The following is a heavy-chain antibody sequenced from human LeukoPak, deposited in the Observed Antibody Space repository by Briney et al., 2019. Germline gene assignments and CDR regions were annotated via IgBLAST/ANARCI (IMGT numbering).Heavy chain of an antibody. CDR1: GYTFTGYY. CDR2: INPNSGGT. D-gene: IGHD1-1*01. V-gene: IGHV1-2*02. CDR3: ARASADTGTAAAFDI. J-gene: IGHJ3*02. Sequence: ASVKVSYKASGYTFTGYYMHWVRQAPGQGLEWMGWINPNSGGTNYAQKFQGRVTMTRDTSISTAYMELSRLRSDDTAVYCCARASADTGTAAAFDIWGQGTMVTVSS.